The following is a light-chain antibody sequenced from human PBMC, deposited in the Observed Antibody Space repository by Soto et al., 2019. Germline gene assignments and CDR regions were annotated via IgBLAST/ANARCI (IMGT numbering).Light chain of an antibody. Sequence: DIQMTQSPSSLSASVGDRVTITCRASESINNYLNWYQQKPGKAPKLLIYAASTLQSGVPSRFSGSGSGTDFTLTISSLQPEDFATYYCQQSYRTPQYTFGQGTKLEIK. J-gene: IGKJ2*01. CDR3: QQSYRTPQYT. CDR2: AAS. CDR1: ESINNY. V-gene: IGKV1-39*01.